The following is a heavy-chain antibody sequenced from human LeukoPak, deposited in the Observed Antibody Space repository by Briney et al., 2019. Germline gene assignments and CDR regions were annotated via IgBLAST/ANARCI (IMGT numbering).Heavy chain of an antibody. Sequence: ASVKVSCKVSGYTLTELSMHWVRQAPGKGLEWMGGFDPEDGETIYAQKFQGRVTMTEDTSTDTAYMELSSLRSEDTAVYYCAREGDCSGGSCYRYYYYYYGMDVWGQGTTVTVSS. J-gene: IGHJ6*02. CDR2: FDPEDGET. CDR1: GYTLTELS. CDR3: AREGDCSGGSCYRYYYYYYGMDV. D-gene: IGHD2-15*01. V-gene: IGHV1-24*01.